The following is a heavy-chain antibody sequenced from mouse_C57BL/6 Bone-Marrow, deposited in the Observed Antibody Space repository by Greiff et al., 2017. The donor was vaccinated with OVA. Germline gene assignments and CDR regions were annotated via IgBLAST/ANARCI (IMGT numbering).Heavy chain of an antibody. V-gene: IGHV2-2*01. J-gene: IGHJ4*01. Sequence: QVQLKESGPGLVQPSQSLSITCTVSGFSLTSYGVHWVRQSPGKGLEWLGVIWSGGSTDYNAAFISRLSISKDNSKSQVFFKMNSLQADDTAIYYCARIEYYAMDYWGQGTSVTVSS. CDR1: GFSLTSYG. CDR2: IWSGGST. CDR3: ARIEYYAMDY.